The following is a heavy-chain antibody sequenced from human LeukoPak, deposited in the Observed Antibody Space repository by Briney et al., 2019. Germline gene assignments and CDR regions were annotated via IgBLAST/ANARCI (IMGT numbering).Heavy chain of an antibody. CDR3: ARDSIFYGSGSYYPPFDY. V-gene: IGHV4-4*07. CDR2: IYTSGST. D-gene: IGHD3-10*01. Sequence: PSETLSLTCTVPGGSISSYYWSWIRQPAGKGLEWIGRIYTSGSTNYNPSLKSRVTMSVDTSKNQFSLKLSSVTAADTAVYYCARDSIFYGSGSYYPPFDYWGQGTLVTVSS. CDR1: GGSISSYY. J-gene: IGHJ4*02.